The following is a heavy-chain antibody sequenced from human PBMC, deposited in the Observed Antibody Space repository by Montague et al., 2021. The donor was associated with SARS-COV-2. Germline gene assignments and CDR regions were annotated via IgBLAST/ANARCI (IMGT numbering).Heavy chain of an antibody. Sequence: TLSLTCTVSSGSISKGDFYWSWIRQTPGKGLEWIGNIYYSGSTYYNPALKSRLTISLDTSKNQLSLKLNSVTAADTAVYYCARGINNLGSRDLWGQGTLVTVSS. V-gene: IGHV4-31*03. J-gene: IGHJ4*03. CDR2: IYYSGST. CDR1: SGSISKGDFY. D-gene: IGHD1/OR15-1a*01. CDR3: ARGINNLGSRDL.